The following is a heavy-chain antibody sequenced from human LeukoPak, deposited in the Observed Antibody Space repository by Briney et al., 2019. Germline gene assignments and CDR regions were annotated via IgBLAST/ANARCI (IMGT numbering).Heavy chain of an antibody. CDR2: IYYSGST. CDR1: GSSISSGDYY. J-gene: IGHJ4*02. V-gene: IGHV4-30-4*01. CDR3: ARSGYDLGFDY. D-gene: IGHD5-12*01. Sequence: SQTLSLTCTVSGSSISSGDYYWSWIRQPPGQGLEWIGYIYYSGSTYYNPSLESRVTISVDTSKNQFSLKLSSVTAADTAVYYCARSGYDLGFDYWGQGTLVTVSS.